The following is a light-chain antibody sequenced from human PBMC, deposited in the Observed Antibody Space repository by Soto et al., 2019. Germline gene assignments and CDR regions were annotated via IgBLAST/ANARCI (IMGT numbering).Light chain of an antibody. CDR2: YDD. CDR3: AAWDDTLNGVV. V-gene: IGLV1-36*01. J-gene: IGLJ3*02. CDR1: SSNIGVNT. Sequence: QSVLTQPPSVSEAPRQRVTITCSGSSSNIGVNTVNWYQQFPGKAPKLLIYYDDLLSSGVSDRCSASKSGTSASLAISGLQSEDEADYYCAAWDDTLNGVVFGEGTKVTVL.